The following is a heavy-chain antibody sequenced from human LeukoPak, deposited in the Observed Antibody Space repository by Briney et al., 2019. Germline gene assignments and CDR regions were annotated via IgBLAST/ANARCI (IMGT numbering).Heavy chain of an antibody. CDR3: ARDEAARPGWFDS. CDR1: GFTFSSYG. J-gene: IGHJ5*01. CDR2: ITSTSSYI. Sequence: GGSLRLSCAASGFTFSSYGMHWVRQAPGRGLEWVSSITSTSSYIYYADSLKGRFTISRDNAKDSLYLHMNSLRAEDTAIYYCARDEAARPGWFDSWGPGTLVTVSS. V-gene: IGHV3-21*01. D-gene: IGHD6-6*01.